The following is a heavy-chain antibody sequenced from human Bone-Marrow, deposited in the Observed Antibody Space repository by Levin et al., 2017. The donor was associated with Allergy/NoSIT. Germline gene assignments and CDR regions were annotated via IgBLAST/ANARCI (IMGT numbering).Heavy chain of an antibody. CDR2: IKSKSDGGTT. CDR3: TTYSYSSGWWYFDL. Sequence: GGSLRLSCAASGFTFSNARMSWVRQAPGKGLEWVGRIKSKSDGGTTDYVAPVQGRFTISRDDSKNTLYLQMNSLNTEDTAVYYCTTYSYSSGWWYFDLWGRGTLVTVSS. D-gene: IGHD6-19*01. CDR1: GFTFSNAR. V-gene: IGHV3-15*01. J-gene: IGHJ2*01.